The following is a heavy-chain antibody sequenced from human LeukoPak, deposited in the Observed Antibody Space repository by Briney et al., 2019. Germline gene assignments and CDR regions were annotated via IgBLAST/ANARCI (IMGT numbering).Heavy chain of an antibody. V-gene: IGHV3-9*01. CDR1: GFTLDDYA. CDR2: ISWNSGSI. Sequence: GGSLRLSCAASGFTLDDYAMHLVRQAPGKGLEWVSGISWNSGSIGYADSVKGRFTISRDNAKNSLYLQMNSLRAEDTALYYCAKGYYYDSSGYYDYWGQGTLVTVSS. J-gene: IGHJ4*02. D-gene: IGHD3-22*01. CDR3: AKGYYYDSSGYYDY.